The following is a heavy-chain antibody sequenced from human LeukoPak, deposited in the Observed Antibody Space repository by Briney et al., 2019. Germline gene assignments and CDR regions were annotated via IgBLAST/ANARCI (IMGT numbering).Heavy chain of an antibody. J-gene: IGHJ4*02. V-gene: IGHV1-46*01. CDR2: INPSGGST. D-gene: IGHD6-13*01. Sequence: ASVKVSCKASGYTFTSHFMHWVRQAPGQGLEWMGIINPSGGSTSYAQKFQGRVTMTRDMSTSTVYMELSSLRSEDTAVYYCARTSGSSWFFDYWGQGTLVTVSS. CDR3: ARTSGSSWFFDY. CDR1: GYTFTSHF.